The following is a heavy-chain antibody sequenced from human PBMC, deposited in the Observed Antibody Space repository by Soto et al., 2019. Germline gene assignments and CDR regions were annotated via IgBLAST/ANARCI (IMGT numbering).Heavy chain of an antibody. CDR2: VSGSGGTI. D-gene: IGHD3-10*01. J-gene: IGHJ4*02. CDR1: GFTFRSYA. Sequence: EVQLLESGGGLVQPGGSLRLSCAASGFTFRSYAMSWVRQAPGKGLEWVSSVSGSGGTIIYADSVKGRFTISRDNSKTTVYLQMNSLRAEDTAVYYCAKVRGQVYAEYHFDSWGQGTLVTVSS. CDR3: AKVRGQVYAEYHFDS. V-gene: IGHV3-23*01.